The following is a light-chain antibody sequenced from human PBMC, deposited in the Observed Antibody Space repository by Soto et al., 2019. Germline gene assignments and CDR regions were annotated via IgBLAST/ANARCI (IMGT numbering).Light chain of an antibody. Sequence: QPVLTQPPSVSGAPGQRVTISCTGSSSNIGTGYDVQWYQQHPGTAPKLLIYYNNNRPSGVPDRFSASKSGTSASLAIAGLRAEDEADYYCQSYDSSLGGSTFGGGTKVTVL. CDR3: QSYDSSLGGST. CDR2: YNN. J-gene: IGLJ2*01. V-gene: IGLV1-40*01. CDR1: SSNIGTGYD.